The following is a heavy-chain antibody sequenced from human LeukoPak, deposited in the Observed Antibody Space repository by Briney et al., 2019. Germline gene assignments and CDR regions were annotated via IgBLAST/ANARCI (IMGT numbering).Heavy chain of an antibody. CDR3: ARGSGWLPSN. CDR2: ISTSGST. V-gene: IGHV4-4*07. CDR1: GDSTSYYY. J-gene: IGHJ4*02. D-gene: IGHD6-19*01. Sequence: SETLSLTCSVSGDSTSYYYWSWLRQPPGKGLEWIGLISTSGSTYYNPSLKSRVTMSVDTPNSQFSLNLDSVTAADTAVYYCARGSGWLPSNWGQETLVTVSS.